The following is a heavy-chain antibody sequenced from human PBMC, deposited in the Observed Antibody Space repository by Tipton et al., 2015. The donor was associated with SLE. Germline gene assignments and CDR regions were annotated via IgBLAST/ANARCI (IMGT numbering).Heavy chain of an antibody. CDR1: GFSVSDKY. V-gene: IGHV3-66*01. Sequence: GSLRLSCAASGFSVSDKYMTWVRQAPGKGLEWVSVIYSGGTTYYADSVKGRFTISRDNSKNTLYLQMNSLRADDTAVYYCVRDLGGRMGYWGQGTLVTVSS. CDR2: IYSGGTT. D-gene: IGHD1-26*01. CDR3: VRDLGGRMGY. J-gene: IGHJ4*02.